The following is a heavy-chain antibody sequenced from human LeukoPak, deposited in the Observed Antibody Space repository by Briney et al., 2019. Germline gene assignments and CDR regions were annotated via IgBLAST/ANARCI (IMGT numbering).Heavy chain of an antibody. CDR1: GGSFSGYY. D-gene: IGHD6-19*01. CDR3: ARGEDGGSGWVPLGY. V-gene: IGHV4-34*01. Sequence: PSETLSLTCAVYGGSFSGYYWSWIRQPPGKGLEWIGEINHSGSTNYNPSLKSRVTISVDTSKNQFSLKLSSVTAADTAVYYCARGEDGGSGWVPLGYWGQGTLVTVSS. J-gene: IGHJ4*02. CDR2: INHSGST.